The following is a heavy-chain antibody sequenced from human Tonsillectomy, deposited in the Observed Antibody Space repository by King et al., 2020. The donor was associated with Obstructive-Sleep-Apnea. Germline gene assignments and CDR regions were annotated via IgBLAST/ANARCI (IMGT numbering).Heavy chain of an antibody. Sequence: VQLVESGGDVVQPGGSLRLSCAASGFTLSSHSMHWVRQAPGKGLEWVADITYDGITKFYAKSVRGRFTISRDDSKNTLYVEMNNLREEETAIYYCARGGGRGGDCYEAWGQGTQVIVSS. CDR2: ITYDGITK. CDR3: ARGGGRGGDCYEA. V-gene: IGHV3-30*04. CDR1: GFTLSSHS. J-gene: IGHJ4*02. D-gene: IGHD2-21*02.